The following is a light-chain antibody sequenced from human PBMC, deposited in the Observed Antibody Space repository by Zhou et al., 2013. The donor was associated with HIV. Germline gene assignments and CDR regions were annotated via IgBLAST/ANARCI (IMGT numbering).Light chain of an antibody. CDR1: QSISTN. V-gene: IGKV3-20*01. CDR3: QQYGSSPWT. Sequence: EIVMTQSPASLSVSPGERVTLSCRASQSISTNVAWYQQKPGQAPRLLIYGASSRATGIPDRFSGSGSGTDFTLTISRLEPEDFAVYYCQQYGSSPWTFGQGTKVEIK. J-gene: IGKJ1*01. CDR2: GAS.